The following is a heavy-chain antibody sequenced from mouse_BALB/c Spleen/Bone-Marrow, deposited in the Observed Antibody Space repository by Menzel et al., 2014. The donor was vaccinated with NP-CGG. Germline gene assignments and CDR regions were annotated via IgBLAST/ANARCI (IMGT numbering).Heavy chain of an antibody. D-gene: IGHD1-2*01. CDR3: ARGATALDY. J-gene: IGHJ2*01. CDR1: GYTFTSSW. V-gene: IGHV1S130*01. CDR2: IHPNSGNT. Sequence: VQLQQSGSVLVRPGASVKLSCKASGYTFTSSWMHWAKQRPGQGLEWIGEIHPNSGNTNYNEKFKGKATLTVDTSSSTAYVDLSSLTSGDSAVYYCARGATALDYWGQGTTLTVSS.